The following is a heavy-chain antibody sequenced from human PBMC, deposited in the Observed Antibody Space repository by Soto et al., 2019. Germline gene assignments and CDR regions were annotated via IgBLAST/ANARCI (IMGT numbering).Heavy chain of an antibody. CDR2: ISYDGSNK. D-gene: IGHD2-15*01. CDR1: GFTFSSYG. J-gene: IGHJ4*02. V-gene: IGHV3-30*03. Sequence: PGGSLRLSCAASGFTFSSYGMHWVRQAPGKGLEWVAVISYDGSNKYYADSVKGRFTISRDNSKNTLYLQMNSLRAEDTAVYYCARGVCSGGSCYSWNQYFDYWGQGTLVTVSS. CDR3: ARGVCSGGSCYSWNQYFDY.